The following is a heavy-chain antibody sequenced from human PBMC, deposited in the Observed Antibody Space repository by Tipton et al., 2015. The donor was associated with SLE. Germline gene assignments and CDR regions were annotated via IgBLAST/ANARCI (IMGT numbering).Heavy chain of an antibody. J-gene: IGHJ4*02. V-gene: IGHV4-61*08. CDR3: ARGRDGYIY. CDR2: IFYRGNS. D-gene: IGHD5-24*01. Sequence: TLSLTCTVSGGSISSGDYYWNWIRQYPGKGLEWIGYIFYRGNSNYNPSLKGRVTMSVDMSKNQFSLRLRSVSAADTAVYYCARGRDGYIYWGQGALVTVSP. CDR1: GGSISSGDYY.